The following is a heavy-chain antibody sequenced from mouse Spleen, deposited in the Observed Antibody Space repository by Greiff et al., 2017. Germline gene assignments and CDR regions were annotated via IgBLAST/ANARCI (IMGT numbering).Heavy chain of an antibody. CDR2: IYPSDSET. V-gene: IGHV1-61*01. J-gene: IGHJ3*01. D-gene: IGHD2-4*01. CDR3: ARSSMITTDAPFAY. CDR1: GYTFTSYW. Sequence: VQLQQPGAELVRPGSSVKLSCKASGYTFTSYWMDWVKQRPGQGLEWIGNIYPSDSETHYNQKFKDKATLTVDKSSSTAYMQLSSLTSEDSAVYYCARSSMITTDAPFAYWGQGTLVTVSA.